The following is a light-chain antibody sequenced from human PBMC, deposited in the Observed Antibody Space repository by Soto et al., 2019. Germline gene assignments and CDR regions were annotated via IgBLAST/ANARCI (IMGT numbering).Light chain of an antibody. CDR1: QTISSH. J-gene: IGKJ1*01. CDR2: AAS. Sequence: DIQMTQSPSSLSASVGDRVTITCRASQTISSHLNWYQQEPGKAPKVLIYAASSLQSGVPSRFSGSGSGTEFTLTISSLQPEDFATYFCQQSYSIPWTFGQGTKVEIK. CDR3: QQSYSIPWT. V-gene: IGKV1-39*01.